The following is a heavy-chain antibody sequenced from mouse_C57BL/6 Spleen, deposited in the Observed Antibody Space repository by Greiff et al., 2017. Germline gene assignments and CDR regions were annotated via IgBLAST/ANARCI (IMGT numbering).Heavy chain of an antibody. D-gene: IGHD2-3*01. CDR2: INPNNGGT. CDR1: GYTFTDYY. V-gene: IGHV1-26*01. J-gene: IGHJ2*01. CDR3: AKGVYDGYYDY. Sequence: VQLQQPGPELVKPGASVKISCKASGYTFTDYYMNWVKQSHGKSLEWIGDINPNNGGTSYNQKFKGKATLTVDKSSSTAYMELRSLTSEDSAVYYCAKGVYDGYYDYWGQGTTLTVSS.